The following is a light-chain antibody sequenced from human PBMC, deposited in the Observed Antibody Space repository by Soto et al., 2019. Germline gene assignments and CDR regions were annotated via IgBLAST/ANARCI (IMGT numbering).Light chain of an antibody. CDR2: SXX. J-gene: IGLJ2*01. Sequence: QSVLSQPPSASGTPGQRVTISCSGSSSNIGSNTVNWYQQLPGTAPXLLIYSXXXWPSGVPARFSGSKSGTSASLAISGLQSEDEADYYCAAWDDSLNGVVFGGGTKVTVL. CDR3: AAWDDSLNGVV. CDR1: SSNIGSNT. V-gene: IGLV1-44*01.